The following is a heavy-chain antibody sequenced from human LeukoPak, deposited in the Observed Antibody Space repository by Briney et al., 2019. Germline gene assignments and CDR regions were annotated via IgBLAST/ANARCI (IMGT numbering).Heavy chain of an antibody. V-gene: IGHV3-23*01. Sequence: PGGSLKLSCAASGFTFSSYAMSWVRQAPGKGLEWGSAISGSGGSTYYADSVKGRFTISRDNSKNTLYLQMNSLRAEDTAIYYCAKGPYYYDSSGYYDYWGQGTLVTVSS. CDR1: GFTFSSYA. CDR3: AKGPYYYDSSGYYDY. CDR2: ISGSGGST. D-gene: IGHD3-22*01. J-gene: IGHJ4*02.